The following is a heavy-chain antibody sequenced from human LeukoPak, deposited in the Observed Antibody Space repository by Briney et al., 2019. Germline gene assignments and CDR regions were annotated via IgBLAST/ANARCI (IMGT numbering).Heavy chain of an antibody. CDR1: GFTFSNYT. CDR2: ISSSSSYI. D-gene: IGHD3-22*01. CDR3: VSVPYYYHSCF. V-gene: IGHV3-21*01. Sequence: GRSLRLSCAASGFTFSNYTMNWVRQAPGQGLEWVSSISSSSSYIYYADSMQGRFTISRDNAKNSLCLQMNSLRAEDTAVYYCVSVPYYYHSCFWGQGTLVTVSS. J-gene: IGHJ4*02.